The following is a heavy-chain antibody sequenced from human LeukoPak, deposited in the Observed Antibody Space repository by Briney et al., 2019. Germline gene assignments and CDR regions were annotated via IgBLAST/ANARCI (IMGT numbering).Heavy chain of an antibody. J-gene: IGHJ4*02. CDR1: GFTFSNYA. CDR3: ARLIVGAIDY. D-gene: IGHD1-26*01. CDR2: ISGSGGST. Sequence: GGSLRLSCAASGFTFSNYAMSWVRQAPGKGLEWVSVISGSGGSTYYADSVKGRFTISRDNAKNSLYLQMNSLRAEDTAVYYCARLIVGAIDYWGQGTLVTVSS. V-gene: IGHV3-23*01.